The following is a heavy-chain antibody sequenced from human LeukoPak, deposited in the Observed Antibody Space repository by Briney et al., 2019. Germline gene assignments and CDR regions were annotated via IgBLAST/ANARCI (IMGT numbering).Heavy chain of an antibody. CDR2: ISGSGGST. Sequence: GGSLRLSCAASGFTFSSYAMSWVRQAPGKGLEGVSAISGSGGSTYYADSVKGRFTISRDNSKNTLYLQMNSLRAEDTAVYYCAKGDTMIVVVILFDYWGQGTLVTVSS. CDR1: GFTFSSYA. J-gene: IGHJ4*02. D-gene: IGHD3-22*01. CDR3: AKGDTMIVVVILFDY. V-gene: IGHV3-23*01.